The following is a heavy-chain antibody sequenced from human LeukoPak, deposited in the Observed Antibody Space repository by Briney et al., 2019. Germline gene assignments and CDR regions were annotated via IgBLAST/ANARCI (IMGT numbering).Heavy chain of an antibody. D-gene: IGHD3-3*01. J-gene: IGHJ5*02. Sequence: PSETLSLTCAVYGGSFSSYYWSWIRQPPGKGLEWIGEINHSGSTNYNPSLKSRVTISVDTSKNQFSLKLSSVTAADTAVYYCARGGSDDFWSGYYNRAKNWFDPWGQGTLVTVSS. CDR1: GGSFSSYY. V-gene: IGHV4-34*01. CDR2: INHSGST. CDR3: ARGGSDDFWSGYYNRAKNWFDP.